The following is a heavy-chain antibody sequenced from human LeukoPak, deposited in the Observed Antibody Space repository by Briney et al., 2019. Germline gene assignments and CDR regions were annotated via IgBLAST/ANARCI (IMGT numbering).Heavy chain of an antibody. CDR1: GYSFTSYW. V-gene: IGHV5-51*01. Sequence: GESLKISCKGSGYSFTSYWIGWVRQMPGKGLEWMGIIYPGESETRYSPSFQGQVTISADKSISTAYLQWSSLKASDTAMYYCARHSRIVVVPAAKEYYYYYMDVWGKGTTVTVSS. D-gene: IGHD2-2*01. J-gene: IGHJ6*03. CDR2: IYPGESET. CDR3: ARHSRIVVVPAAKEYYYYYMDV.